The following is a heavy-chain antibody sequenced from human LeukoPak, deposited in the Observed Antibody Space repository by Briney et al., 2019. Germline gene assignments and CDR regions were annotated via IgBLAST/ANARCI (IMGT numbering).Heavy chain of an antibody. CDR1: GFTFSSYG. V-gene: IGHV3-30*18. J-gene: IGHJ6*03. CDR2: ISYDGSNK. D-gene: IGHD3-3*01. Sequence: GGSLRLSCAASGFTFSSYGMHWVRQAPGKGLEWVAVISYDGSNKYYADSVKGRFTISRDNSKNTLYLQMNSLRAEDTAVYYCAKDGTAGAYDFWSGYSHTFYYYYYMDVWGKGTTVTVSS. CDR3: AKDGTAGAYDFWSGYSHTFYYYYYMDV.